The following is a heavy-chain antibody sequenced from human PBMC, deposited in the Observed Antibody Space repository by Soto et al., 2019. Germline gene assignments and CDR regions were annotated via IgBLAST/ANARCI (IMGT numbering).Heavy chain of an antibody. D-gene: IGHD2-21*02. Sequence: PSETLSLTCAVSGGSISSSNWWRWVRQPPGKGLEWIGEIYHSGSTNYNPSLKSRVTISVDKSKNQFSLKLSSVTAADTAVYYCARGVHCGGDCYSGQGWFDPWGQGTLVTVSS. J-gene: IGHJ5*02. CDR1: GGSISSSNW. CDR2: IYHSGST. CDR3: ARGVHCGGDCYSGQGWFDP. V-gene: IGHV4-4*02.